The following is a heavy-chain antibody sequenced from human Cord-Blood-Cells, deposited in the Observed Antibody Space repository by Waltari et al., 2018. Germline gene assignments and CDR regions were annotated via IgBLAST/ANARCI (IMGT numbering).Heavy chain of an antibody. Sequence: QVQLQESGPGLVKPSQTLSLTCTVSGGSISSGGYYWSWIRQHPGKGLEWIGYIYYSVSTSSNPSLKSRVTISVDTCKNQFSLKLSSVTAADTAVYYCARDSLYSGSYYAFDIWGQGTMVTVSS. D-gene: IGHD1-26*01. V-gene: IGHV4-31*03. CDR3: ARDSLYSGSYYAFDI. J-gene: IGHJ3*02. CDR1: GGSISSGGYY. CDR2: IYYSVST.